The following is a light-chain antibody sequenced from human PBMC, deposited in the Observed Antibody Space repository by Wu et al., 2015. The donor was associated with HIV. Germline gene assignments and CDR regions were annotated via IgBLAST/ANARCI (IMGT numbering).Light chain of an antibody. Sequence: EIVLTQSPGTLSLSPGERATLSCRASQSIGNYLAWYQQKPGQTPRLLFYGASYRAPGIPDRVSGSGSGADFTLTISRLEPEDSAVYYCQQYATSPHTFGQGTKLEIK. CDR2: GAS. V-gene: IGKV3-20*01. CDR1: QSIGNY. CDR3: QQYATSPHT. J-gene: IGKJ2*01.